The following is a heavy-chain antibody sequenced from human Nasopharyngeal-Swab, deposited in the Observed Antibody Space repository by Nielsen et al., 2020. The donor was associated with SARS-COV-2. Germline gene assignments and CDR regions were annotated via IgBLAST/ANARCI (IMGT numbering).Heavy chain of an antibody. Sequence: SLKISCAASGFTFSSHGMHWVRQAPGKGLEWVAVIWSDGSNKIYTDSVKGRFTFSRDNSKNTLYLQMNSLRAEDTAVYYCARDGMGGYPLYSFDSWGQGTLVTVSS. J-gene: IGHJ4*02. CDR2: IWSDGSNK. D-gene: IGHD1-26*01. CDR3: ARDGMGGYPLYSFDS. V-gene: IGHV3-33*01. CDR1: GFTFSSHG.